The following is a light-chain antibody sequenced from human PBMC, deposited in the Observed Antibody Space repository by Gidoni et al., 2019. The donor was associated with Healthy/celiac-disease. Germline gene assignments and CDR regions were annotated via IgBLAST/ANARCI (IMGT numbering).Light chain of an antibody. CDR2: TAS. CDR3: QQYNSYSPWT. Sequence: DIQKTPSPSTLSASVGDRVTITCRASQSISSWLAWYQPKPGKAPKLLIYTASSLESGVPSRFSGSGSGTEFTLTISSLQPDDFATYYCQQYNSYSPWTFGQGTKVEIK. J-gene: IGKJ1*01. CDR1: QSISSW. V-gene: IGKV1-5*03.